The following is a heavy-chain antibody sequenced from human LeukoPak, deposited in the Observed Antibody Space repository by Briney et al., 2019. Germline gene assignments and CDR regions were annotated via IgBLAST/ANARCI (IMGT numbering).Heavy chain of an antibody. D-gene: IGHD3-3*01. CDR1: GGSISSSSYY. V-gene: IGHV4-39*07. J-gene: IGHJ5*02. Sequence: SETLSLTCTVSGGSISSSSYYWDWIRQPPGKGLEWIGSIYYSGDTYYNPSLKSRVTISVDTSKNQFSLKLSSVTAADTAVYYCARSLPSYYDFWSGYNWFDPWGQGTLVTVSS. CDR2: IYYSGDT. CDR3: ARSLPSYYDFWSGYNWFDP.